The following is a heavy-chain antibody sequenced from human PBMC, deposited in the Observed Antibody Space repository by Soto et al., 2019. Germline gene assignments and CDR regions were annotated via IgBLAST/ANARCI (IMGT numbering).Heavy chain of an antibody. CDR2: TYYRSKLYN. V-gene: IGHV6-1*01. CDR3: ARVNFRDGYNIHY. Sequence: KQSQTLSLTCAISGDSVSSNSDAWNWIRQSPSRGLEGLGRTYYRSKLYNDYAVSVKSRITINPDTSKNQFSLQLNSVTPEVTAVYYCARVNFRDGYNIHYWGQGTLVTVSS. D-gene: IGHD5-12*01. J-gene: IGHJ4*02. CDR1: GDSVSSNSDA.